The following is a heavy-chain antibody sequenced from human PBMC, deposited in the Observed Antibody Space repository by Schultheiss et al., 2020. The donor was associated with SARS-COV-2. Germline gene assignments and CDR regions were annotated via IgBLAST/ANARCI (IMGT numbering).Heavy chain of an antibody. V-gene: IGHV3-74*01. CDR2: INSDGSST. CDR3: ARDRSRDSRYFDY. Sequence: GGSLRLSCAASGFTVSSNYMSWVRQAPGKGLEWVSRINSDGSSTSYADSVKGRFTISRDNAKNSLYLQMNSLRAEDTAVYYCARDRSRDSRYFDYWGQGTLVTVSS. J-gene: IGHJ4*02. CDR1: GFTVSSNY. D-gene: IGHD5-24*01.